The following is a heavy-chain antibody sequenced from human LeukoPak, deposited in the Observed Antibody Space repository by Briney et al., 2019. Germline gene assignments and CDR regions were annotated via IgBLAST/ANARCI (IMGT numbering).Heavy chain of an antibody. D-gene: IGHD2-15*01. J-gene: IGHJ4*02. Sequence: GASVKVSCKASGYTLTGYYMQWVRQAPGQGLEWMGWINPNSGGTNYAQKFQGRVTMTRDTSISTAYMELSRLRSDDTAVYYCARGGGSSQSDFDYWGQGTLVTVSS. CDR2: INPNSGGT. CDR3: ARGGGSSQSDFDY. V-gene: IGHV1-2*02. CDR1: GYTLTGYY.